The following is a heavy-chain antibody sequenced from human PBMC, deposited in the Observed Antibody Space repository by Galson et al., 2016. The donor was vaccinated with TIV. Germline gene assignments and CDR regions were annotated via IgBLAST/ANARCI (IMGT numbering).Heavy chain of an antibody. D-gene: IGHD6-13*01. V-gene: IGHV4-59*08. CDR3: ARHQPGYSSRFYPPRGGMDV. CDR2: IYYNGTT. J-gene: IGHJ6*02. Sequence: SETLSLTCFVSGGYINSFFWTWIRQPPGKGLEWIGSIYYNGTTNYLPSLTSRVTISLDTSKNQFSLKLSSVTAADTAVYYCARHQPGYSSRFYPPRGGMDVWGQGTAVTVSS. CDR1: GGYINSFF.